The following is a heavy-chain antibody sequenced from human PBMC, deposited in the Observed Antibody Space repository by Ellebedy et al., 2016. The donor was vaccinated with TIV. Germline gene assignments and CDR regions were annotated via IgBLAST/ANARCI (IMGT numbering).Heavy chain of an antibody. CDR2: IYYLGTT. CDR1: AGSIISGYHY. J-gene: IGHJ2*01. Sequence: LRLSCTVSAGSIISGYHYWCWIRQTPEKGLEWIGYIYYLGTTDYTPSLRDRVTMSVDSSKNQFSLSLTSVTAADTAVYFCAREVLPTQQPYWSFDRWGRGNRGSV. CDR3: AREVLPTQQPYWSFDR. D-gene: IGHD5-18*01. V-gene: IGHV4-30-4*01.